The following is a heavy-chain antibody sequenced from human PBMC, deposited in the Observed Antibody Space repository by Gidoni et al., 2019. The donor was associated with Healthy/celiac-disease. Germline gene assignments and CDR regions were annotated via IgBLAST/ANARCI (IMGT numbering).Heavy chain of an antibody. J-gene: IGHJ3*02. CDR1: GFTFSSYA. D-gene: IGHD4-17*01. V-gene: IGHV3-30-3*01. Sequence: QVQLVESGGGVVQPGRSLRLSCAASGFTFSSYAMHWVRQAPGKGLEWVAVISYDGSNKYYADSVKGRFTISRDNSKNTLYLQRNSLRAEDTAVYYCARDRKYGYDAFDIWGQGTMVTVSS. CDR3: ARDRKYGYDAFDI. CDR2: ISYDGSNK.